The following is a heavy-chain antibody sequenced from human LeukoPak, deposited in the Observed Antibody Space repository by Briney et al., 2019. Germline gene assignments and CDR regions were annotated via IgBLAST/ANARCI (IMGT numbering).Heavy chain of an antibody. CDR1: GFTFSSYA. J-gene: IGHJ4*02. V-gene: IGHV3-7*03. D-gene: IGHD2-2*01. Sequence: GGSLRLSCAASGFTFSSYAMSWVRQAPGKGLEWVANIKEDGTESHYVDSVKGRFTISRDNAKNSLFLQMNSLRAEDTALYYCARGYCSSDKCYAGPNFDYWGQGTLVTV. CDR3: ARGYCSSDKCYAGPNFDY. CDR2: IKEDGTES.